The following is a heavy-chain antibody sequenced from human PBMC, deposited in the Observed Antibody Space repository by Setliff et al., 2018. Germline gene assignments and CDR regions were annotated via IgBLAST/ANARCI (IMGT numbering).Heavy chain of an antibody. J-gene: IGHJ4*02. V-gene: IGHV3-21*01. CDR3: AREFTYYYDNTGYSGTSLDY. Sequence: PGGSLRLSCAASGFTFNSYSMNWVRQAPGKGLEWVSSISSSSSYIYYADSVKGRFTISRDNAKNSLFLQMNSLRAEDTAVYYCAREFTYYYDNTGYSGTSLDYWGQGALVTVSS. D-gene: IGHD3-22*01. CDR2: ISSSSSYI. CDR1: GFTFNSYS.